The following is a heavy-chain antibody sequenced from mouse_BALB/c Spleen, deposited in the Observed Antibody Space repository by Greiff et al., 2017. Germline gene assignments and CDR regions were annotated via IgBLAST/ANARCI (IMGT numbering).Heavy chain of an antibody. CDR3: ARDPEGNWYFDV. CDR2: LWGDGST. CDR1: GFSLTGYG. V-gene: IGHV2-6-7*01. J-gene: IGHJ1*01. Sequence: VQLVESGPGLVAPSQSLSITCTVSGFSLTGYGVNWGRQHPGKGLEWLGMLWGDGSTDYNSALKSRLSISKDNSKSQVFLKMNSLQTDDTARYYCARDPEGNWYFDVWGAGTTVTVSS.